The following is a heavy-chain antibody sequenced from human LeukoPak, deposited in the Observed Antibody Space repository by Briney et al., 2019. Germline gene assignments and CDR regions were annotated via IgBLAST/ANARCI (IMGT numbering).Heavy chain of an antibody. CDR2: IRSKAYGGTT. CDR1: GFTFGDYG. D-gene: IGHD3-10*01. CDR3: TGSFGELTFFDY. V-gene: IGHV3-49*04. Sequence: GGSLRLSCTASGFTFGDYGMNWVRQAPGKGLEWVSFIRSKAYGGTTEYAASVKGRFTMSRDDSKSIAYLQMNSLKTKDTAVYYCTGSFGELTFFDYWGQGTLVTVSS. J-gene: IGHJ4*02.